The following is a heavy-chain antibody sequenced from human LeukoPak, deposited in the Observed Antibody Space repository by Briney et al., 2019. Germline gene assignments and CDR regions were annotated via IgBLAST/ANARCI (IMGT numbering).Heavy chain of an antibody. CDR2: ISGGGST. D-gene: IGHD6-19*01. Sequence: PGGSLRHSCAASRFTISSNYMSWVRQAPGKGLDWVSVISGGGSTYYSDSVKGRFTISRDNSKNTLYLQMNTLRAEDTAVYYCARGLYSSGWYFDYWGQGTLVTVSS. J-gene: IGHJ4*02. V-gene: IGHV3-66*01. CDR1: RFTISSNY. CDR3: ARGLYSSGWYFDY.